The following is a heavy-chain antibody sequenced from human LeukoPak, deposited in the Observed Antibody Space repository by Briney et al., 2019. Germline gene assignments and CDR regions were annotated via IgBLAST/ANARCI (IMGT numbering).Heavy chain of an antibody. CDR1: GFNFSSYA. D-gene: IGHD6-13*01. CDR2: IRYDGSNK. CDR3: AKDRSSSNWYYFDY. J-gene: IGHJ4*02. Sequence: PGGSLRLSCAASGFNFSSYAMHWVRQAPGKGLEWVAFIRYDGSNKYYADSVKGRFTISRDNSKNTLYLQVNSLRPEDTAVYYCAKDRSSSNWYYFDYWGQGTLVTVSS. V-gene: IGHV3-30*02.